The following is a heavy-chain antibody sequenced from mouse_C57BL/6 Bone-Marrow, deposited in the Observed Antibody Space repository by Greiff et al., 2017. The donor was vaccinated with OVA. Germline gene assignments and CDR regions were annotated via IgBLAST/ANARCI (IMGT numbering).Heavy chain of an antibody. CDR1: GYTFTSYW. CDR2: IDPNSGGT. J-gene: IGHJ1*03. V-gene: IGHV1-72*01. Sequence: QVHVKQPGAELVKPGASVKLSCKASGYTFTSYWMHWVKQRPGRGLEWIGRIDPNSGGTKYNEKFKSKATLTVDKPSSTAYMQLSSLTSEDSAVYYCARKGAFGSYWYFDVWGTGTTVTVSS. CDR3: ARKGAFGSYWYFDV. D-gene: IGHD3-1*01.